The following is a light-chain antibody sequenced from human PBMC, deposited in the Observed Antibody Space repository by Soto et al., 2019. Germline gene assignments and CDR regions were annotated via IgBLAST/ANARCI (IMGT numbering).Light chain of an antibody. CDR2: DAS. J-gene: IGKJ2*01. V-gene: IGKV1-5*01. CDR1: QSISGW. Sequence: DIQMTQSPSTLSASVGHRVTITCRASQSISGWLAWYQQKPGKAPKLLIYDASKLQNGVPSRFSGSESGTDFTLTISSLQPDDVATYYCQQYNSSYTFGQGTKLEIK. CDR3: QQYNSSYT.